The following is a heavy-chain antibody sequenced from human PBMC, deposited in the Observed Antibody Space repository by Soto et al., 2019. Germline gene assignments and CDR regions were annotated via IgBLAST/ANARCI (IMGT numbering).Heavy chain of an antibody. Sequence: KQSQTLSLTCTVSGVSVSSGSYYWSWIRQPPGTGLEWIGYIYYSGSTNYNPSLQSRVTISVDTSKNQFSLKLSSVTAADTAVYYCASSGSYYWFDPWGQGTLVTVSS. CDR2: IYYSGST. CDR3: ASSGSYYWFDP. D-gene: IGHD1-26*01. J-gene: IGHJ5*02. CDR1: GVSVSSGSYY. V-gene: IGHV4-61*01.